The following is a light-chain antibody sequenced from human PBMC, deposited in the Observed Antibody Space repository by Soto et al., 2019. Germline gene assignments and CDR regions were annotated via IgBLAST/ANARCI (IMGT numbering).Light chain of an antibody. CDR3: QLLYP. V-gene: IGKV1-9*01. CDR2: AVS. CDR1: QAMSSS. J-gene: IGKJ4*01. Sequence: DIQLTQSPPFLSASVGDRVTVSGRASQAMSSSLAWYQQKPGKAPKLLIYAVSTLQSGVPSRFTGSGSGTEFTLPISSLQPEDFATYFCQLLYPFGGGTKVEVE.